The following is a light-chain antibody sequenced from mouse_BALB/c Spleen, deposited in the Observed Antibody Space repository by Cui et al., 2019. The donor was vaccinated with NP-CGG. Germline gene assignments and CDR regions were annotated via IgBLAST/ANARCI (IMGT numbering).Light chain of an antibody. Sequence: DIVMTQSQKFVSTSVGDRVSVSCKASQNVDTHVACCPQKPGQSPKPLIYSQSYRYSGVPDRFTGSGCGTDFTLTINNVQSEDLADYFYQQFNYYPPYTFGGGTKLEIK. CDR2: SQS. CDR1: QNVDTH. J-gene: IGKJ2*01. CDR3: QQFNYYPPYT. V-gene: IGKV6-15*01.